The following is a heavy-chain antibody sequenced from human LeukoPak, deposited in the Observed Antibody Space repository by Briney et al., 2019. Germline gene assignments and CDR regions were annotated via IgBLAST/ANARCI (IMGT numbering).Heavy chain of an antibody. V-gene: IGHV3-7*01. D-gene: IGHD2-2*01. Sequence: GGSLRLSCAASGFTFSSYWMSWVRQAPGKGLEWVANIEQDGSEKYYADSVKGRFTISRDNAKNSLYLQMNSLRAEDTAVYYCAKRGIYQNWFDPWGQGTLVTVSS. CDR2: IEQDGSEK. J-gene: IGHJ5*02. CDR1: GFTFSSYW. CDR3: AKRGIYQNWFDP.